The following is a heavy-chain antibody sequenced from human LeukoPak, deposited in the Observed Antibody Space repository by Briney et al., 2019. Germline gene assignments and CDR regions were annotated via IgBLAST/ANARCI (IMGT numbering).Heavy chain of an antibody. J-gene: IGHJ4*02. CDR1: GFTFDDYA. D-gene: IGHD2/OR15-2a*01. CDR3: AKAQGLSMTEQHNFDY. V-gene: IGHV3-9*01. Sequence: HPGGSLRLSCAASGFTFDDYAMYWVRQAPGKGLEWVSGISWNSGIIGYADSVKGRFTVSRDNSKNTLNLQMNSLRSEDTAVYYCAKAQGLSMTEQHNFDYWGQGTLVTVSS. CDR2: ISWNSGII.